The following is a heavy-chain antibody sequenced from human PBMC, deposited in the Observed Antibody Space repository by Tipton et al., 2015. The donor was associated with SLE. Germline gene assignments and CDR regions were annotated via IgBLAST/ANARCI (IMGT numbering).Heavy chain of an antibody. CDR1: GVTLRRHD. CDR3: ARRELGWFGEGLDY. V-gene: IGHV1-69*05. J-gene: IGHJ4*02. D-gene: IGHD3-10*01. CDR2: INPIYGTA. Sequence: QSGAEVKKPWSSEKVSCKASGVTLRRHDISRGRQSHGQGLEWMGRINPIYGTANYARKYHGRATITTHETTSPAYMELSRLRSDDTAVYYCARRELGWFGEGLDYGGEGTL.